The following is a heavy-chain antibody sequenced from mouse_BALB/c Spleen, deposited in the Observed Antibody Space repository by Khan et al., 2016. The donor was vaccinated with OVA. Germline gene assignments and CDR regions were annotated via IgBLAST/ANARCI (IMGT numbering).Heavy chain of an antibody. V-gene: IGHV3-8*02. D-gene: IGHD2-4*01. J-gene: IGHJ3*01. CDR3: ARANYKYAFAY. CDR1: GDSITSGF. CDR2: MIYSGYT. Sequence: EVQLQESGPSLVQPSQTLSLTCSVTGDSITSGFWSWVRKFPGNKLEYMGYMIYSGYTYYNPSLKGRFSITRHTSKNPYYLQLNSVTTEDTDTYYCARANYKYAFAYWGQGALVTVSA.